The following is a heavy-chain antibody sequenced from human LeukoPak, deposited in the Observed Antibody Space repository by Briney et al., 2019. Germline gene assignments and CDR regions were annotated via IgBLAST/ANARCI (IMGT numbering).Heavy chain of an antibody. V-gene: IGHV1-18*01. CDR2: ISGYTGNT. Sequence: GASVKVSCKASGYTFIAFGTSWVRQPPGQGLEWMGWISGYTGNTDFAQKFQGRVNMTTDTSTDTAFMILRGLRSDDTAVYYCARVGRYSHRPGAFEIWGQGTMVTVS. D-gene: IGHD3-9*01. CDR3: ARVGRYSHRPGAFEI. J-gene: IGHJ3*02. CDR1: GYTFIAFG.